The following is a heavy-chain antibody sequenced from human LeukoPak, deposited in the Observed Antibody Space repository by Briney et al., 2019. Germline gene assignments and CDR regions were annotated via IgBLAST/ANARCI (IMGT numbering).Heavy chain of an antibody. CDR3: ATRLVATEIPFDY. V-gene: IGHV1-24*01. D-gene: IGHD5-12*01. J-gene: IGHJ4*02. CDR2: FDPEDGET. CDR1: GYTLTELS. Sequence: ASVKVSCKVSGYTLTELSMHWVRQAPGKGLEWMGVFDPEDGETIYAQKFQGRGTMTEDTSTDTAYMELSSLRSEDTAVYYCATRLVATEIPFDYWGQGTLVTVSS.